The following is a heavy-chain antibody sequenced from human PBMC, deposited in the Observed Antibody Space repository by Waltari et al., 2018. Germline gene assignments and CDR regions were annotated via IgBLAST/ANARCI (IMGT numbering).Heavy chain of an antibody. Sequence: LTCTVSGGSISSGGYYWSWIRQHPGKGLEWIGYIYYSGSTYYNPSLKSRVTISVDTSKNQFSLKLSSVTAADTAVYYCARDRGRMGVDYWGQGTLVTVSS. V-gene: IGHV4-31*03. CDR2: IYYSGST. CDR3: ARDRGRMGVDY. D-gene: IGHD3-16*01. CDR1: GGSISSGGYY. J-gene: IGHJ4*02.